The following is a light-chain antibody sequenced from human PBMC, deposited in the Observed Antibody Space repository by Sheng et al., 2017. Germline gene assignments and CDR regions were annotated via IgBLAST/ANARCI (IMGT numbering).Light chain of an antibody. CDR2: DVS. V-gene: IGLV2-8*01. CDR1: SIDVGGYNY. CDR3: SSYAGSNNLV. J-gene: IGLJ3*02. Sequence: QSALTQPASVSGSPGQSITISCTGTSIDVGGYNYVSWYQQHPGKAPKLMIYDVSKRPSGVPDRFSGSKSGNTASLTVSGLQAEDEADYYCSSYAGSNNLVFGGGTKLTVL.